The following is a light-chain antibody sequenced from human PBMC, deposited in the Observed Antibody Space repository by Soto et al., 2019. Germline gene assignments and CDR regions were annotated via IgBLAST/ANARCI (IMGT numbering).Light chain of an antibody. CDR3: CSYAGSSTPYV. CDR1: SSDVGSYNL. Sequence: QSALTQPASVSGSPGQSITISCTGTSSDVGSYNLVSWYQQHPGKAPKLMIYEGGKRPSGVSNRFSGSKSGNTASLTIFGLQAEDEADYYCCSYAGSSTPYVFGTGTRSPS. V-gene: IGLV2-23*01. CDR2: EGG. J-gene: IGLJ1*01.